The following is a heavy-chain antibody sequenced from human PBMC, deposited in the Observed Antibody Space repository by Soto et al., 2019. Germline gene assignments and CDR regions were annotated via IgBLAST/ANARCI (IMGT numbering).Heavy chain of an antibody. CDR3: AKDYSSSWYNFDY. Sequence: NPGGSLRLSCAASGFTFSSYTMNWVRQAPGKGLEWVSSISSSSSYIYYADSVKGRFTISRDNAKNSLFLQMSSLRAEDTAVYYCAKDYSSSWYNFDYWGQGTLVTVSS. CDR1: GFTFSSYT. J-gene: IGHJ4*02. CDR2: ISSSSSYI. D-gene: IGHD6-13*01. V-gene: IGHV3-21*01.